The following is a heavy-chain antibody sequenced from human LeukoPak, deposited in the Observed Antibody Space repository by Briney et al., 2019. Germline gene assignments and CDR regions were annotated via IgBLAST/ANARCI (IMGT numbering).Heavy chain of an antibody. J-gene: IGHJ6*03. Sequence: GASVKVSCKASGYTFTSYDINWVRQATGQGLEWMGWMNPNSGDTGYAQKFQGRVTMTRNTSISTAYMELSSLRSEDTAVYYCARWADCSSTSCYSEPYYYYYYMDVWGKGTTVTISS. CDR1: GYTFTSYD. D-gene: IGHD2-2*01. V-gene: IGHV1-8*01. CDR3: ARWADCSSTSCYSEPYYYYYYMDV. CDR2: MNPNSGDT.